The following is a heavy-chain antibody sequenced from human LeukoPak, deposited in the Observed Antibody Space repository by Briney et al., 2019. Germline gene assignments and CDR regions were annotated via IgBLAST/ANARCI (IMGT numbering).Heavy chain of an antibody. CDR3: TRDERRGSSFDY. CDR1: GFTFSSYS. Sequence: PGGSLRLSCAASGFTFSSYSMNWVRQAPGKGLEWVGFIRSKAYGGTTEYAASVKGRFTISRDDSKSIAYLQTNSLKTEDTAVYYCTRDERRGSSFDYWGQGTLVTVSS. J-gene: IGHJ4*02. D-gene: IGHD6-13*01. V-gene: IGHV3-49*04. CDR2: IRSKAYGGTT.